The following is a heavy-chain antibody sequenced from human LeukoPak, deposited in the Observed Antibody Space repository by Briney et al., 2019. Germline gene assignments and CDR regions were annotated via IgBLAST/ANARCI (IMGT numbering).Heavy chain of an antibody. D-gene: IGHD3-10*01. CDR1: GDSISTSTFY. Sequence: PSETLSLNCTVSGDSISTSTFYWGWIRQPPGKGLEWIGSINYSGTTYYNPSLKSRVTILVDTSNNQFSLKLNSVTAADTAFYYCATSGGDWFDPWGQGTLVIVSS. CDR2: INYSGTT. V-gene: IGHV4-39*07. CDR3: ATSGGDWFDP. J-gene: IGHJ5*02.